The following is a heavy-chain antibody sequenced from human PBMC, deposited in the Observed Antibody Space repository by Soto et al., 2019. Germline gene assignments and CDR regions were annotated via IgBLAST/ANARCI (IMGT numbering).Heavy chain of an antibody. CDR3: AKNARYCSGGSCYAFFDY. Sequence: GGSLRLSCAASGFTFSSYGMHWVRQAPGKGLEWVAVIWYDGSNKYYADSVKGRFTISRDNSKNTLYLQMNSLRAEDTAVYYCAKNARYCSGGSCYAFFDYWGQGTLVTVSS. V-gene: IGHV3-33*06. CDR1: GFTFSSYG. J-gene: IGHJ4*02. CDR2: IWYDGSNK. D-gene: IGHD2-15*01.